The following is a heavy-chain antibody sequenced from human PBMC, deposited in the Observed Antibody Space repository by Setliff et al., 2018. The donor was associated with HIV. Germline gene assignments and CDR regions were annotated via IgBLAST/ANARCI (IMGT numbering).Heavy chain of an antibody. Sequence: ASVKVSCKASGYTFIGHYLHWVRQAPGQGLEWLGWVNPNSGDAIYAQNFQGRVTMTRDTSINAAYMELRGLRSDDTAVYYCARNFGFSPSGKYYYYYGMDIWGQGTTVTVSS. CDR2: VNPNSGDA. V-gene: IGHV1-2*02. CDR1: GYTFIGHY. D-gene: IGHD3-10*01. J-gene: IGHJ6*02. CDR3: ARNFGFSPSGKYYYYYGMDI.